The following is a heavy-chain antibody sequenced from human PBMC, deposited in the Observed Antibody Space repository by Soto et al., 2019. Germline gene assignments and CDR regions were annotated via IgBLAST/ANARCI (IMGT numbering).Heavy chain of an antibody. J-gene: IGHJ4*02. V-gene: IGHV4-30-2*01. CDR1: GGSISSGGYS. CDR3: ARDLSTRPGTYDY. CDR2: IYHSGST. D-gene: IGHD6-13*01. Sequence: SETLSLTCAVSGGSISSGGYSWSWIRQPPGKGLEWIGYIYHSGSTYYNPSLKSRVTISVDRSKNQFSLKLSSVTAADTAVYYCARDLSTRPGTYDYWGQGTLVTVSS.